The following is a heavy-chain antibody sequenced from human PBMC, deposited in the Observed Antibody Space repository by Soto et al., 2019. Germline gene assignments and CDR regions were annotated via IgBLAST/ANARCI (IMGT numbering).Heavy chain of an antibody. CDR1: GGTVSSYA. V-gene: IGHV1-69*01. D-gene: IGHD3-10*01. CDR2: FIPIFVSA. CDR3: ARDVSSDTTGFRGYDL. J-gene: IGHJ4*02. Sequence: QLHLVQSGAEVEKAGSSVKVSCKASGGTVSSYAITWVRQAPGKGLEWMGVFIPIFVSAHYAPKFQGRITITENESTSTAYMELSGLTSEDPAIYYCARDVSSDTTGFRGYDLWGQGTQVTVSS.